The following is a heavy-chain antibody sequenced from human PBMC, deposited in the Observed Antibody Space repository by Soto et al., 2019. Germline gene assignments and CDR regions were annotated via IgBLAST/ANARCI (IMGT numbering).Heavy chain of an antibody. CDR1: GFTFSSYA. CDR2: ISYDGSHK. J-gene: IGHJ4*02. Sequence: QVQLVESGGGVVQPGRSLRRSCAASGFTFSSYAMHWVRQAPGKGLEWVAVISYDGSHKYYADSVKGRFTISRDNSKNTLYLQMNSLRAEDTAVYYCARVGYDFWSGYFDYWGQGTLVTVSS. V-gene: IGHV3-30-3*01. CDR3: ARVGYDFWSGYFDY. D-gene: IGHD3-3*01.